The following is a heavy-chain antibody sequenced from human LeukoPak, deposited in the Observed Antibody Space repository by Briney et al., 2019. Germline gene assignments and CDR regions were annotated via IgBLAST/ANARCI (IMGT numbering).Heavy chain of an antibody. V-gene: IGHV3-11*04. CDR3: ASPVLTAAYAFDI. CDR1: GFTFSDYY. D-gene: IGHD2-2*01. CDR2: ISSSGSTI. Sequence: GGSLRLSCAASGFTFSDYYMSWIRQAPGKGLEWVSYISSSGSTIYYADSVKGRFTISRDNAKNSLYLQMNSLRAEDTAVYYCASPVLTAAYAFDIWGQGTMVTVSS. J-gene: IGHJ3*02.